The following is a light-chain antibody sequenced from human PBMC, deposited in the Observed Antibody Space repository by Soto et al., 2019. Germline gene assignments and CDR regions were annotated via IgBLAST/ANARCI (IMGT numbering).Light chain of an antibody. J-gene: IGKJ1*01. CDR3: QQRSNWPPTWT. V-gene: IGKV3-11*01. Sequence: EIVLTQSPATLSLTPGERATLSCRASQGVSSYLAWYQHKPGQAPRLLIYDASKRATGIPARFSGSGSGTDFTLTISRLEPEDFAVYYCQQRSNWPPTWTFGQGTRVEIK. CDR1: QGVSSY. CDR2: DAS.